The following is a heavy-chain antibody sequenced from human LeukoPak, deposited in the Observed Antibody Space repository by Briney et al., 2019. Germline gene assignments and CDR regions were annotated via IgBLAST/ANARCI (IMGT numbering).Heavy chain of an antibody. J-gene: IGHJ4*02. CDR2: ISGSGGST. CDR1: GFTFSSYA. Sequence: GGSLRLSCAASGFTFSSYAMSWVRQAPGKGLEWVSAISGSGGSTYYADSVKGRFTTSRDNSKNTLYLQMNSLRAEDTAVYYCAKARELPTSEFDYWGQGTLVTVSS. D-gene: IGHD1-26*01. V-gene: IGHV3-23*01. CDR3: AKARELPTSEFDY.